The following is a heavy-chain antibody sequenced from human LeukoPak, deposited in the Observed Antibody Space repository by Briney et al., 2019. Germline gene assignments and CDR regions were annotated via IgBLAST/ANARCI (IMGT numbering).Heavy chain of an antibody. CDR3: ARDLLLPGAVAGY. Sequence: GASVTVSCKASGYTFTNYGISWVRQAPGQGLEWMGWISGYNGNTNYVQKLQGRVTMTTDTSTSTAYMELRSLRSDDTAVYYCARDLLLPGAVAGYWGQGTLVTVSS. V-gene: IGHV1-18*01. CDR1: GYTFTNYG. CDR2: ISGYNGNT. J-gene: IGHJ4*02. D-gene: IGHD6-19*01.